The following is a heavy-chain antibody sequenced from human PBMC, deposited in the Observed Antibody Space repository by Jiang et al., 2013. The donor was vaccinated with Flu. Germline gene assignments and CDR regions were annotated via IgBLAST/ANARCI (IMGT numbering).Heavy chain of an antibody. Sequence: LLKPSETLSLTCAVYGGSFSGYYWSWIRQPPGKGLEWIGEINHSGSTNYNPSLKSRVTISVDTSKNQFSLKLSSVTAADTAVYYCARGRPATMIQHWGQGTLVTVSS. CDR1: GGSFSGYY. J-gene: IGHJ1*01. CDR2: INHSGST. CDR3: ARGRPATMIQH. D-gene: IGHD3-22*01. V-gene: IGHV4-34*01.